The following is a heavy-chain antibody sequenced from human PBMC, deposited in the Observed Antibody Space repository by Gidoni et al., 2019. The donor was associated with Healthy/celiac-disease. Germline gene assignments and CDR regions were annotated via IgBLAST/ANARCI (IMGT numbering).Heavy chain of an antibody. V-gene: IGHV1-69*01. Sequence: QKFQGRVTITADESTSTAYMELSSLRSEDTAVYYCARALRGYCGGDCYGLLGYWGQGTLVTVSS. J-gene: IGHJ4*02. D-gene: IGHD2-21*02. CDR3: ARALRGYCGGDCYGLLGY.